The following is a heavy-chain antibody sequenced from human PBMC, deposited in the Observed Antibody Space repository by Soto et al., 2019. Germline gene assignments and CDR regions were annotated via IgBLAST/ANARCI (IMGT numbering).Heavy chain of an antibody. CDR1: GGSISSSNW. Sequence: QVQLQESGPGLVKPSGTLSLICAVSGGSISSSNWWNWVRQPPGKGLEWIGEMFHSGSTNYNPSLKRRVTISVDKSKNQFSLKLSSVTAADTAVYYCARDPMAGSYFDYWGQGTLVTVSS. J-gene: IGHJ4*02. D-gene: IGHD6-19*01. CDR3: ARDPMAGSYFDY. CDR2: MFHSGST. V-gene: IGHV4-4*02.